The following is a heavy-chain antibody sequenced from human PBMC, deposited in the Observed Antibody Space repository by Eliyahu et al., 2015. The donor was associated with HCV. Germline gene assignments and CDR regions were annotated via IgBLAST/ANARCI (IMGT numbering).Heavy chain of an antibody. V-gene: IGHV3-64*01. CDR3: ARGEGYSYGSFDY. D-gene: IGHD5-18*01. CDR2: ISNNGGST. CDR1: GXXXSSYA. J-gene: IGHJ4*02. Sequence: EVQLVESGGNLVQPGGSLXLSCXASGXXXSSYAMYWVRQAPGKGLEYVSAISNNGGSTYYANSVKGRFTISRDNSKNTLYLQMGSLRPEDMAVYYCARGEGYSYGSFDYWGQGTLVTVSS.